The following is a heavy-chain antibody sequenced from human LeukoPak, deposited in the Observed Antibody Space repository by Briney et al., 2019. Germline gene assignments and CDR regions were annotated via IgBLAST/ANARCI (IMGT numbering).Heavy chain of an antibody. CDR2: IYYSGST. CDR3: ARRRGYSYGFDY. V-gene: IGHV4-39*01. CDR1: GGSISSSSYY. D-gene: IGHD5-18*01. J-gene: IGHJ4*02. Sequence: ETLSLTCTVSGGSISSSSYYWGWIRQPPGKGLEWIGSIYYSGSTYYNPSLKSRVTISVDTSKNQFSLKLSSVTAADTAVYYCARRRGYSYGFDYWGQGTLVTVSS.